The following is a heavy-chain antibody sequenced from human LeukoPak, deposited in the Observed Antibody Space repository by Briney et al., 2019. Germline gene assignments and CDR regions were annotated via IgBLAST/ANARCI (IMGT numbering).Heavy chain of an antibody. D-gene: IGHD3-22*01. CDR2: ISLNGINK. Sequence: PGDSLRLFCAAPGYNFSSYGMHWVRQAPANGLHWVAGISLNGINKYYAVSVKCRFTISRDNLKNTLYLQMNSLRAEDSAVYYCARGYRSGYYSDAFDVWGQGTMVTVSS. V-gene: IGHV3-30*03. CDR3: ARGYRSGYYSDAFDV. J-gene: IGHJ3*01. CDR1: GYNFSSYG.